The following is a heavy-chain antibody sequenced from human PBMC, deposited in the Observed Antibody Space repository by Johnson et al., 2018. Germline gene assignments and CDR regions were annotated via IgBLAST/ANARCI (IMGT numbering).Heavy chain of an antibody. Sequence: VQLVESGAEVKKPGSSVKVSCKASGGTFSSYAISWVRQAPGQGLEWMGGIIPIFGTANYAQKFQGRVTITADEATSTAYMELSSLRSEDTAVYYCARDNRGRYYLFGYYYGMDVWGQGTTVTVS. V-gene: IGHV1-69*01. CDR3: ARDNRGRYYLFGYYYGMDV. J-gene: IGHJ6*02. CDR1: GGTFSSYA. CDR2: IIPIFGTA. D-gene: IGHD1-26*01.